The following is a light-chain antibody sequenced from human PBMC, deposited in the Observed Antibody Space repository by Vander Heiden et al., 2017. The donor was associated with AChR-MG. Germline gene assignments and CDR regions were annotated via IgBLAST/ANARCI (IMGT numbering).Light chain of an antibody. CDR2: GNS. J-gene: IGLJ2*01. Sequence: QSVLTQPPSVSGAPGQRVTISCTGSSSNIGAGYDVHWYQQLPGTAPKLLIYGNSNRPSGVPDRFSGPKSGTSASLAITGLQAEDEADYYCQSYDSSLSGVVFGGGTKL. V-gene: IGLV1-40*01. CDR3: QSYDSSLSGVV. CDR1: SSNIGAGYD.